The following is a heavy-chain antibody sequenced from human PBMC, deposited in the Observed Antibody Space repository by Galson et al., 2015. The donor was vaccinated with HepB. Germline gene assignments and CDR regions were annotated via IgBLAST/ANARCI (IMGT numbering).Heavy chain of an antibody. CDR2: INAGNGNT. V-gene: IGHV1-3*01. CDR1: GYTFTSYA. Sequence: SVKVSCKASGYTFTSYAMHWVRQAPGQRLEWMGWINAGNGNTKYSQKFQGRVTITRDTSASTAYMELSSLRSEDTAVYYCARNWDRDDAFDIWGQGTMVTVSS. CDR3: ARNWDRDDAFDI. D-gene: IGHD7-27*01. J-gene: IGHJ3*02.